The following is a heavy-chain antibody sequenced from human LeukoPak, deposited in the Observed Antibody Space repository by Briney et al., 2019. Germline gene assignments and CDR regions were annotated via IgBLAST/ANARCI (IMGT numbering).Heavy chain of an antibody. Sequence: SETLSLTCTVSGXSISSYYWSWIRQPPGKGLEWIVYFYYSGSTNYNPSLKSRVTISVDTSKNQFSLKLSSVTAADTAVYYCARDGGNYYDSSGYDAFDIWGQGTMVTVSS. CDR1: GXSISSYY. CDR3: ARDGGNYYDSSGYDAFDI. CDR2: FYYSGST. D-gene: IGHD3-22*01. V-gene: IGHV4-59*01. J-gene: IGHJ3*02.